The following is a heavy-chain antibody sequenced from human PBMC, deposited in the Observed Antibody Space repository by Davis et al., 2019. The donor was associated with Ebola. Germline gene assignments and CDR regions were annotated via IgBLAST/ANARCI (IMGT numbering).Heavy chain of an antibody. Sequence: ASVKVSCKASGYTLTDYYMHWVRQAPGQGLEWMGWINPNSGGTNNAQKFQGRVTMTRATSISTAYMELSRLRSDDTAVYYCAREGRGYCSSTSCYGADSWGQGTLVTVSS. J-gene: IGHJ4*02. CDR3: AREGRGYCSSTSCYGADS. D-gene: IGHD2-2*01. V-gene: IGHV1-2*02. CDR1: GYTLTDYY. CDR2: INPNSGGT.